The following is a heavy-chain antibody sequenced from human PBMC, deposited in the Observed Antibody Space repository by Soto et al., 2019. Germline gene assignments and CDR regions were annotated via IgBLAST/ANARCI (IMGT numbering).Heavy chain of an antibody. CDR2: VYYTGTT. CDR1: GGSISSYF. D-gene: IGHD6-13*01. CDR3: ARDLAAVPRAFDY. J-gene: IGHJ4*02. V-gene: IGHV4-59*01. Sequence: XGTLSLTCTVSGGSISSYFYIWVRQPPGKGLEWIGSVYYTGTTDYNPSLKSRVTISVDTSKTQFSLNLRSVTAADTAVYYCARDLAAVPRAFDYWGRGTLVTVSS.